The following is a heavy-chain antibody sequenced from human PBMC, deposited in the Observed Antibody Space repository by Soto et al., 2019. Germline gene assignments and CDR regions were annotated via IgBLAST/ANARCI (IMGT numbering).Heavy chain of an antibody. CDR3: VRTSYYGAGIFKGMDV. J-gene: IGHJ6*02. CDR1: RGSLSSYY. Sequence: PSETLSLTCTVSRGSLSSYYWNWIRQPSGKGPEWIGSIYYTGSTGTVNYNPSLSSRVSILVDTSKNQISLKMSSVTAADTAVYYCVRTSYYGAGIFKGMDVWGQGTTVPVSS. V-gene: IGHV4-59*01. CDR2: IYYTGSTGTV. D-gene: IGHD3-10*01.